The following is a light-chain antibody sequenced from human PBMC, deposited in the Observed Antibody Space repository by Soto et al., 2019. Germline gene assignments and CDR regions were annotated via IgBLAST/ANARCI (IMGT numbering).Light chain of an antibody. CDR3: QSYDSGLSVV. CDR1: SSNIGAGYD. CDR2: GNS. V-gene: IGLV1-40*01. J-gene: IGLJ2*01. Sequence: QSVLTQPPSVSGAPGQRVTIFCTGSSSNIGAGYDVHWYQQLPGTAPKLLIYGNSNRPSGVPDRFSGSKSGTSASLAITGLQAEDEADYYCQSYDSGLSVVFGGGTKLAVL.